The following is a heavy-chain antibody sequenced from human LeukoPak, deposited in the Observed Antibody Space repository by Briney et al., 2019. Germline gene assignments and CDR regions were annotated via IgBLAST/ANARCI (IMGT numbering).Heavy chain of an antibody. CDR2: IYYSGST. Sequence: PSQTLSLTCTVSGGPISSGDYYWSWIRQPPGKGLEWIGYIYYSGSTYYNPSLKSRVTISGDTSKNQFSLKLSSVTAADTAVYYCARHRRYCSSTSCPFDYWGQGTLVTVSS. J-gene: IGHJ4*02. D-gene: IGHD2-2*01. CDR1: GGPISSGDYY. CDR3: ARHRRYCSSTSCPFDY. V-gene: IGHV4-30-4*08.